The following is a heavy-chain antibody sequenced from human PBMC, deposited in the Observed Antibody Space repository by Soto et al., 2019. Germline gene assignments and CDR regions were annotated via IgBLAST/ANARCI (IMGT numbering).Heavy chain of an antibody. D-gene: IGHD2-2*01. CDR3: ARIADCSITTCSFPSRFHIRGYYYYYGMDV. J-gene: IGHJ6*02. CDR1: GISFINHY. CDR2: INPAGSVT. V-gene: IGHV1-46*01. Sequence: ASVKVSCKASGISFINHYVHWVRQAPGQGPEWMGVINPAGSVTVYALKLQDRVTMTTDTPTSTAFMELRSLRSDDTAVYYCARIADCSITTCSFPSRFHIRGYYYYYGMDVWGQGTTVTVSS.